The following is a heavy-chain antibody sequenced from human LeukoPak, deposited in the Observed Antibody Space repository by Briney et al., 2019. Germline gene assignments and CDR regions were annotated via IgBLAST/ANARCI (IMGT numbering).Heavy chain of an antibody. CDR3: ARGALLWFGDRMEYYFDY. V-gene: IGHV4-39*07. CDR2: IYYSGST. D-gene: IGHD3-10*01. Sequence: SETLSLTCTVSGGSISSSSYYWGWIRQPPGKGLERIGSIYYSGSTYYNPSLKSRVTISVDTSKNQFSLKLSSMTAADTAVYYCARGALLWFGDRMEYYFDYWGQGTLLTVSS. J-gene: IGHJ4*02. CDR1: GGSISSSSYY.